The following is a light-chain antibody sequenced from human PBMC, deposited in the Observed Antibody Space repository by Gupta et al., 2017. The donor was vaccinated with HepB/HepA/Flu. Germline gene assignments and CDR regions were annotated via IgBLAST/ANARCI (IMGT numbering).Light chain of an antibody. Sequence: DIVLTQSPAFQSVTPKEKVTITCRASQNIDNKLHWFQRKPGQPPKLLINYASQSFSGVPSRFSGGGSGTRFTLTINGLEVEDAATYYCHQSESLPLTFGGGTKVEIK. CDR2: YAS. CDR3: HQSESLPLT. J-gene: IGKJ4*01. V-gene: IGKV6-21*01. CDR1: QNIDNK.